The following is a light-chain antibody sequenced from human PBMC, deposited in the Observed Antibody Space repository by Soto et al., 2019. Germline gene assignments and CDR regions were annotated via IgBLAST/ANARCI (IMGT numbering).Light chain of an antibody. CDR3: RQYGSSPWT. CDR1: QSVSSSY. V-gene: IGKV3-20*01. CDR2: GAS. J-gene: IGKJ1*01. Sequence: EIGLKQSPGTLSLSPGERATLSCRASQSVSSSYLAWYQQKPGQAPRLLIYGASSRATGIPDRFSGSGSGTDFTLTISRLEPEDFAVYYCRQYGSSPWTFGQGTKVDIK.